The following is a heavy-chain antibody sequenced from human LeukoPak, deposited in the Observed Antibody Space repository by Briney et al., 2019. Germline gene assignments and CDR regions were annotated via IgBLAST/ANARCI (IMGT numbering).Heavy chain of an antibody. CDR1: GGSISSYY. D-gene: IGHD3-10*01. Sequence: SETLSLTCTVSGGSISSYYWSWIRQPPGKGLEWIGEINHSGSTNYNPSLKSRVTISVDTSKNQFSLKLSSVTAADTAVYYCARGPGYYYGSGSSPATFDYWGQGTLVTVSS. V-gene: IGHV4-34*01. CDR3: ARGPGYYYGSGSSPATFDY. CDR2: INHSGST. J-gene: IGHJ4*02.